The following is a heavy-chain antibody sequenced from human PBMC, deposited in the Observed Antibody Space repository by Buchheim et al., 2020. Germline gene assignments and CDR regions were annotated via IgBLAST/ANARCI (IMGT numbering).Heavy chain of an antibody. CDR1: GFTFGHYA. CDR2: ISGSGGST. J-gene: IGHJ4*02. CDR3: AKDSATTVTTYFDY. V-gene: IGHV3-23*01. Sequence: EVQLLESGGGLVRRGGSLRLSCTGSGFTFGHYAMSWVRQAPGKGLEWVSAISGSGGSTYYADSVKGRFTISRDNSKNTLYLQMNSLRAEDTAVYYCAKDSATTVTTYFDYWGQGTL. D-gene: IGHD4-17*01.